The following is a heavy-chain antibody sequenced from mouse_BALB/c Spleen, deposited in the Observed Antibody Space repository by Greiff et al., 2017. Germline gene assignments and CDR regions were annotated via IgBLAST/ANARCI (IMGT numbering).Heavy chain of an antibody. CDR3: ATLLKFFDY. D-gene: IGHD2-12*01. CDR1: GYSITSDYA. J-gene: IGHJ2*01. CDR2: ISYSGST. Sequence: EVHLVESGPGLVKPSQSLSLTCTVTGYSITSDYAWNWIRQFPGNKLEWMGYISYSGSTSYNPSLKSRISITRDTSKNQFFLQLNSVTTEDTATYYCATLLKFFDYWGQGTTLTVAS. V-gene: IGHV3-2*02.